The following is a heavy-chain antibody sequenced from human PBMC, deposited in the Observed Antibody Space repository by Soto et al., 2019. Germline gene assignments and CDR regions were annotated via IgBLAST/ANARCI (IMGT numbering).Heavy chain of an antibody. CDR2: IYYRGIT. D-gene: IGHD3-9*01. V-gene: IGHV4-31*03. CDR1: GDSITSPTYY. CDR3: ARHDYYHRTFDI. Sequence: QVQLQESGPGLVKPSQTLSLTCTVSGDSITSPTYYWSWIRQHPEKGLEWIGYIYYRGITLYNPSLKSRVTMSVDTSQNQFSLKLNSVTAADTALYYCARHDYYHRTFDIWGQGTLVTVSS. J-gene: IGHJ3*02.